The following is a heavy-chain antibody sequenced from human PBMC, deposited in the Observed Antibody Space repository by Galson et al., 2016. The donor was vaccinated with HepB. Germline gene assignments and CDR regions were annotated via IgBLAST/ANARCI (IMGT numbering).Heavy chain of an antibody. CDR1: GGSVTSGGYQ. D-gene: IGHD3-9*01. V-gene: IGHV4-61*08. J-gene: IGHJ4*02. CDR3: ASELRYFDWLRIDS. Sequence: SETLSLTCTVSGGSVTSGGYQWSWIRQPPGKGLEWIGNVYYTGSTNYSPSLKNRVTISVDTSKNQLSLKLNSVTAADTAVYYCASELRYFDWLRIDSWGQGTLVTVSS. CDR2: VYYTGST.